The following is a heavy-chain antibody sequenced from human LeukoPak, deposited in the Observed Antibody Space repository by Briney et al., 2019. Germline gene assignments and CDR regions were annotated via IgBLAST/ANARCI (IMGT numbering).Heavy chain of an antibody. CDR2: INPNSGGT. CDR1: GYTSTGYS. D-gene: IGHD6-19*01. CDR3: ASSIIAVAEDYFNY. J-gene: IGHJ4*02. V-gene: IGHV1-2*06. Sequence: ASVKVSCKASGYTSTGYSMHWVRQAPGQGLEWMGRINPNSGGTNYVQKFQGRVTMTRDTSISTAYMELSRLTSDDTAVYYCASSIIAVAEDYFNYWGQGTLVTVSS.